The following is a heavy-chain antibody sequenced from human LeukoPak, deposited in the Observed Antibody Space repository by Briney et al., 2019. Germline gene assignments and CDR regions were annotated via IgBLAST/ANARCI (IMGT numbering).Heavy chain of an antibody. Sequence: GGSLRLSCVASGFTFSSYWVHWVRQDPRKGLVWVSRISGDGRNINYADSVRGRFTISRDNAKNTLYLQMNTLRVEDTAVYYCTRDLMDYDVSTGLHHYYMDVWGQGTTVTVSS. V-gene: IGHV3-74*01. CDR3: TRDLMDYDVSTGLHHYYMDV. D-gene: IGHD3-9*01. CDR2: ISGDGRNI. J-gene: IGHJ6*02. CDR1: GFTFSSYW.